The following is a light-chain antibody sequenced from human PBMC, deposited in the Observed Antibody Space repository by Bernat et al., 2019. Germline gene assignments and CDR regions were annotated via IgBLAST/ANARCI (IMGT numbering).Light chain of an antibody. J-gene: IGKJ4*01. Sequence: EIVMTQSPATLSVSPGERATLSCRASPRVRSNLACYQQKPGQAPRLLIYGASTRATGIPARFSGSGSGTEFTLTISSLQSEDFAVYYCQQYNNWPQTFGGGTKVEIK. CDR2: GAS. CDR1: PRVRSN. V-gene: IGKV3-15*01. CDR3: QQYNNWPQT.